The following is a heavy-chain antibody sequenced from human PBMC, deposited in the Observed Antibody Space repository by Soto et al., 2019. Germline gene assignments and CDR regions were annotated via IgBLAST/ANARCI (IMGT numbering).Heavy chain of an antibody. Sequence: QVQLVQSGAEVKKPGASVKVSCKASGYTFTNFGISWVRQAPGQGLEWMGWISAYNGNTNYAQNFQGRVTMTTDTSTRTAYMEVRSLRSDDTGVVYCARGGTPIDSWGQGTLVTVSS. V-gene: IGHV1-18*01. CDR1: GYTFTNFG. J-gene: IGHJ4*02. CDR3: ARGGTPIDS. CDR2: ISAYNGNT. D-gene: IGHD3-16*01.